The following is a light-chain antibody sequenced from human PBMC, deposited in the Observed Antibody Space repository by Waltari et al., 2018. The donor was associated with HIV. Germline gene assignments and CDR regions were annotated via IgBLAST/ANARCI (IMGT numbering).Light chain of an antibody. Sequence: DIQTTQSPTSLAASVGDRHTIPCQASQDISNYLNWYQQRPGKAPTLLIYYASLLGTGVPSRFRGSGSGTDFTFTISSLQPEDTATYYCQHYNNYPLTFGGGTKVEI. CDR2: YAS. CDR3: QHYNNYPLT. CDR1: QDISNY. V-gene: IGKV1-33*01. J-gene: IGKJ4*01.